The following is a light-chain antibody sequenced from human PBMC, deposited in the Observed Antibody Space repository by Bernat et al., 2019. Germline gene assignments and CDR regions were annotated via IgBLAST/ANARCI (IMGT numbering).Light chain of an antibody. CDR2: EVT. Sequence: QSALTQPASVSGSPGQSITISCTGTSSDVGAYNYVSWFQQHPDKAPKLMLYEVTNRPSGVPDRFSGSKSANTASLTISGLQADDEADYYCSSYTSTNTWVFGGGTKLTVL. J-gene: IGLJ3*02. V-gene: IGLV2-14*01. CDR3: SSYTSTNTWV. CDR1: SSDVGAYNY.